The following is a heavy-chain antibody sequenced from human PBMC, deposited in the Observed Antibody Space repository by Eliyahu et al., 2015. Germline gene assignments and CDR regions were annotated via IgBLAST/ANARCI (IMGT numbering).Heavy chain of an antibody. CDR1: GFSLSTSGVG. CDR3: AHRRQWLVRGAFDI. Sequence: QITLKESGPTLVKPTQTLTLTCTFSGFSLSTSGVGVGWIRQPPGKALEWLALIYWDDDKRYSPSLKSRLTITKDTSKNQVVLTMTNMDPVDTATYYCAHRRQWLVRGAFDIWGQGTMVTVSS. D-gene: IGHD6-19*01. V-gene: IGHV2-5*02. CDR2: IYWDDDK. J-gene: IGHJ3*02.